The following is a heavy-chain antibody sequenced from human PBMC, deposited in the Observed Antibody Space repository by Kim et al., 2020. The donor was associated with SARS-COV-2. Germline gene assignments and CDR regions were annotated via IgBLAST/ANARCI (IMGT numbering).Heavy chain of an antibody. V-gene: IGHV3-23*01. CDR3: AKPVLRYFDWLSPFDY. D-gene: IGHD3-9*01. J-gene: IGHJ4*02. Sequence: SWKGRFTISRANSKNTLYLQVSSLRAEDTAVYFCAKPVLRYFDWLSPFDYWGQGILVTVSS.